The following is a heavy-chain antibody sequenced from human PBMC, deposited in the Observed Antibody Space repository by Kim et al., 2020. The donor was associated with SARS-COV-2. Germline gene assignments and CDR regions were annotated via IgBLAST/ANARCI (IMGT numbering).Heavy chain of an antibody. CDR3: ARDLWLEWLVTPRGAFDY. CDR2: ISYDGSNK. Sequence: GGSLRLSCAASGFTFSSYAMHWVRQAPGKGLEWVAVISYDGSNKYYADSVKGRFTISRDNSKNTLYLQMNSLRAEDTAVYYCARDLWLEWLVTPRGAFDYWGQGTLVTVSS. CDR1: GFTFSSYA. D-gene: IGHD6-19*01. V-gene: IGHV3-30-3*01. J-gene: IGHJ4*02.